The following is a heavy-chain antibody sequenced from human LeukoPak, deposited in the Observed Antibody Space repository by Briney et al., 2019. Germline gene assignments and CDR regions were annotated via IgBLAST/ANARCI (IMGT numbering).Heavy chain of an antibody. V-gene: IGHV1-69*06. D-gene: IGHD2-15*01. J-gene: IGHJ3*02. CDR1: GGTFSSYA. CDR2: IIPIFGTA. Sequence: SVKVSCKASGGTFSSYAISWVRQAPGQGLEWMGGIIPIFGTANYAQKFQGRATITADKSTSTAYMELSSLRSEDTAVYYCARRGGSRDDAFDIWGQGTMVTVSS. CDR3: ARRGGSRDDAFDI.